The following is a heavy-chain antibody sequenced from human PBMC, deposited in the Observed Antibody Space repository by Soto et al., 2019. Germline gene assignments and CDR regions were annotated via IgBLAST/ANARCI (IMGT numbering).Heavy chain of an antibody. Sequence: QAQLVESGGGVVQPGRSLRLSCAASGFAFSSYGMHWVRQAPGTGLEWVAAISYDGSLQHYADSVKGRFTISRDNAKNMVLLQVSSLRAEDTAVYYCLSDRRSGHASVPSSWGQGTLVSVSS. D-gene: IGHD3-16*01. CDR2: ISYDGSLQ. CDR3: LSDRRSGHASVPSS. J-gene: IGHJ5*02. CDR1: GFAFSSYG. V-gene: IGHV3-30*03.